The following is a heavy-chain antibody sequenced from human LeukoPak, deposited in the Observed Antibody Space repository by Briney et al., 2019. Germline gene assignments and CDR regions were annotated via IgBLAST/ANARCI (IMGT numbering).Heavy chain of an antibody. CDR2: INHSGST. D-gene: IGHD4-17*01. V-gene: IGHV4-34*01. CDR3: AREPYGTTAGFDY. J-gene: IGHJ4*02. Sequence: SETLSLTCAVYGGSFSGYYWSWIRQPPGKGLEWIGEINHSGSTNYNPSLKSRVTISVDTSKNQFSLKLSSVTAADTAVYYCAREPYGTTAGFDYWGQGTLVTVSS. CDR1: GGSFSGYY.